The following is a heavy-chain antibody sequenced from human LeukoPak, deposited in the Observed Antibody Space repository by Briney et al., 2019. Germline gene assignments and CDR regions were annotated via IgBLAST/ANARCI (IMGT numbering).Heavy chain of an antibody. CDR3: ARDSSTWSEGLNWFDP. V-gene: IGHV1-18*01. CDR2: ISVYDANT. CDR1: GYSFTSSA. Sequence: ASVKVFCKASGYSFTSSAISWVRQAPGQGLEWMGWISVYDANTKYAQKFQGRVTMTTDTSTSIAYMELRSLRSDDTALYYCARDSSTWSEGLNWFDPWGQGTLVTVSS. D-gene: IGHD6-13*01. J-gene: IGHJ5*02.